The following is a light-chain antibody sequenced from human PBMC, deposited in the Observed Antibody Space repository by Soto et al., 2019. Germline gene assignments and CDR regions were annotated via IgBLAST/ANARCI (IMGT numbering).Light chain of an antibody. CDR1: SSNIGSNT. J-gene: IGLJ1*01. Sequence: QSVLTQPPSASGTPGQRVTISCSGSSSNIGSNTVNWYQQLPGTAPKLLIYSNNQRPSGVPDRFSGSNSGTSASLAISELQSEDEADYYCAAWDDSLNVPYVFGTGTKVTVL. V-gene: IGLV1-44*01. CDR2: SNN. CDR3: AAWDDSLNVPYV.